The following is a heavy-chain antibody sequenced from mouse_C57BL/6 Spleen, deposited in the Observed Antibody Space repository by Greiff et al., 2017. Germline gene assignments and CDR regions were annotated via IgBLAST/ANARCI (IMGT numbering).Heavy chain of an antibody. CDR3: ARSGSGYVNFDY. Sequence: QVQLQQSGPELVKPGASVKISCKASGYAFSSSWMNWVKQRPGKGLEWIGRIYPGDGDTNYNGKFKGKATLTADKSSSPAYMQLSSLTSEDSAVYFGARSGSGYVNFDYWGQGTTLTVSS. CDR1: GYAFSSSW. D-gene: IGHD3-2*02. CDR2: IYPGDGDT. V-gene: IGHV1-82*01. J-gene: IGHJ2*01.